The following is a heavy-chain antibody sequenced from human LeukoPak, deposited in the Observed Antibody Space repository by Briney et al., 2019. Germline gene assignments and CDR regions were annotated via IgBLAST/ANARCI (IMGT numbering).Heavy chain of an antibody. CDR2: ISYDGSNK. J-gene: IGHJ4*02. CDR1: GFTFSSYA. D-gene: IGHD3-10*01. V-gene: IGHV3-30*01. CDR3: ARDRDGEGYSDY. Sequence: GGSLRLSCAASGFTFSSYAMHWVRQAPGKGLEWVAVISYDGSNKYYADSVKDRFTISRDNSKNTLYLQMNSLRAEDTAVYYCARDRDGEGYSDYWGQGTLVTVSS.